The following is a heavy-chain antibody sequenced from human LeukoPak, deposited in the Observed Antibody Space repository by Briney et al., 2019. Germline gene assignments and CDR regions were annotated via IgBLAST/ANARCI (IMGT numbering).Heavy chain of an antibody. CDR1: GFTFTNYA. J-gene: IGHJ4*02. CDR2: ITTDGRST. Sequence: GGSLRLSCAASGFTFTNYAMSWVRQAPGKGLEWVSAITTDGRSTYYADSVKGRFTISRDNSKNTLYLQMNSLRAEDTAVYYCANPVASWDYWGQGTLVTVSS. D-gene: IGHD2-21*01. V-gene: IGHV3-23*01. CDR3: ANPVASWDY.